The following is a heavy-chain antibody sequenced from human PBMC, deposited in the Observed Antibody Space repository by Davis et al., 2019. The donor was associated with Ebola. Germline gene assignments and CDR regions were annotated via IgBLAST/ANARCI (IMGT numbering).Heavy chain of an antibody. CDR1: AGTFSSYA. CDR3: ARDFAGDGMDV. V-gene: IGHV1-69*13. Sequence: SAKVSCKASAGTFSSYAISWVRQAPGQGLEWMGGFIPIFGTANYAQKFQGRVTITADESTSTAYMELSSLSSEDTAVYYCARDFAGDGMDVWGQGTTVTVSS. J-gene: IGHJ6*02. CDR2: FIPIFGTA. D-gene: IGHD3-10*01.